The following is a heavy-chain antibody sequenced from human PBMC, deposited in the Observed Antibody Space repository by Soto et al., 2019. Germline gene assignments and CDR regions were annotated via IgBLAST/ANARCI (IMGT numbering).Heavy chain of an antibody. Sequence: QVPLVESGGGVVQPGTSLRLSCAASGFTFSSYGMQWVRQAPGKRLEWVANTLHDGSNDYYVDSVKGRFTISRDNSKKTLYLQMNSLRSEDTAVYYCATYYDSSGTPRSYYLDYWGQGTLVTVSS. V-gene: IGHV3-30*03. D-gene: IGHD3-22*01. CDR1: GFTFSSYG. J-gene: IGHJ4*02. CDR2: TLHDGSND. CDR3: ATYYDSSGTPRSYYLDY.